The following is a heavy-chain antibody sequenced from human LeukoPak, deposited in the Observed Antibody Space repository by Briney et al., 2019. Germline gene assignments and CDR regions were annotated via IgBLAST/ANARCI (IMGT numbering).Heavy chain of an antibody. Sequence: GGSLRLSCAASGFTFSSYAMSWVRQAPGKGLEWVSRINSDGSSTSYTDSVKGRFTISRDNAKNTLYLQMNSLRAEDTAVYYCARAIQYCSGGSCSQEFHPWGQGTLVTVSS. CDR3: ARAIQYCSGGSCSQEFHP. J-gene: IGHJ5*02. D-gene: IGHD2-15*01. CDR2: INSDGSST. V-gene: IGHV3-74*01. CDR1: GFTFSSYA.